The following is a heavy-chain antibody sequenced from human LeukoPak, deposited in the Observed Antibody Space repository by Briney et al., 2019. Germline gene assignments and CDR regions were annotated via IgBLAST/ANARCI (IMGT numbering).Heavy chain of an antibody. D-gene: IGHD4-17*01. CDR1: GFTVSSNY. V-gene: IGHV3-53*04. CDR3: ARVVTTVSLYYYYGMDV. Sequence: GGSLRLSCAASGFTVSSNYTSWVRQAPGKGLEWVSVIYSGGSTYYADSVKGRFTISRHNSKNTLYLQMNSLRAEDTAVYYCARVVTTVSLYYYYGMDVWGQGTTVTVSS. CDR2: IYSGGST. J-gene: IGHJ6*02.